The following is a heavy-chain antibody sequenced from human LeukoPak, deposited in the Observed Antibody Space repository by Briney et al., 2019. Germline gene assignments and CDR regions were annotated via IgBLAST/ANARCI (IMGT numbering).Heavy chain of an antibody. D-gene: IGHD3-22*01. CDR1: GGSISSSSFY. CDR2: IYYSGTT. CDR3: ARDLSYFYDGRRQRYFDY. V-gene: IGHV4-39*02. Sequence: PSETLSLTCTVSGGSISSSSFYWGWIRQPPGKGLEWIGNIYYSGTTYYNPSLKSRVTISVDTSKNQFSLKLSSVTAADTAVYYCARDLSYFYDGRRQRYFDYWGQGTLVTVSS. J-gene: IGHJ4*02.